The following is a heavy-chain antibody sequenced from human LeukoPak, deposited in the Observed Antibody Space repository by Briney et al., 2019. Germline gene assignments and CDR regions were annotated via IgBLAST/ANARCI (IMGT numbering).Heavy chain of an antibody. J-gene: IGHJ4*02. CDR2: IKQDGREK. V-gene: IGHV3-7*01. D-gene: IGHD1-26*01. CDR3: VRDRGTYRPIDY. CDR1: GFTFSSYW. Sequence: GGSLRLSCAASGFTFSSYWMSWVRQAPGKGLEWVANIKQDGREKYYVDSVKGRFTISRDNAKNSLYLQMNSLRAEDTAVYYCVRDRGTYRPIDYWGQGTLVTVSS.